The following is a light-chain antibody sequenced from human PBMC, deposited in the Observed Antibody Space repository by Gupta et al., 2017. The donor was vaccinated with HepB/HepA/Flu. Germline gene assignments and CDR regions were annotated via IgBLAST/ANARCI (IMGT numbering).Light chain of an antibody. CDR2: WAS. J-gene: IGKJ5*01. V-gene: IGKV4-1*01. CDR1: QSVLYSSNNKNY. CDR3: QQYYSTPIT. Sequence: VSLGERATINCKSSQSVLYSSNNKNYLAWYQQKPGQPPKLLIYWASTRESGVPDRFSGSGSGTDFTLTISSLQAEDVAVYYCQQYYSTPITFGQGTRLEIK.